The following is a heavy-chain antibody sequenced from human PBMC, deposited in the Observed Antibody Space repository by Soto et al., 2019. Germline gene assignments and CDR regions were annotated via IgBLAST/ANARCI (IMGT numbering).Heavy chain of an antibody. CDR3: ARDLTIFGEFDY. Sequence: PLSLRCTVSDGYISSGGYYWSRIHQHPGKGLEWIGYIYYSGSTYYNPSLKSRVTISVDTSKNQFSLKLSSVTAADTAVYYCARDLTIFGEFDYWGQGTLVTVSS. J-gene: IGHJ4*02. CDR2: IYYSGST. V-gene: IGHV4-31*03. CDR1: DGYISSGGYY. D-gene: IGHD3-3*01.